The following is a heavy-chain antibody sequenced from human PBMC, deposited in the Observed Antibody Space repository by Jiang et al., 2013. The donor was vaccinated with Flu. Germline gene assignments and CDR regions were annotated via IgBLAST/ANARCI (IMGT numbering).Heavy chain of an antibody. D-gene: IGHD3-10*01. J-gene: IGHJ4*02. V-gene: IGHV4-39*01. Sequence: GPGLVKTSETLSLTCIVSEDAITSSRYFWGWVRQPPGKGLEWIGSFYSSGSTYYNPSLKGRVAISADTSRNEYSLRLASVTAADTAVYHCGRQRNAMVPAPFDSWGQGNLVTVSS. CDR1: EDAITSSRYF. CDR2: FYSSGST. CDR3: GRQRNAMVPAPFDS.